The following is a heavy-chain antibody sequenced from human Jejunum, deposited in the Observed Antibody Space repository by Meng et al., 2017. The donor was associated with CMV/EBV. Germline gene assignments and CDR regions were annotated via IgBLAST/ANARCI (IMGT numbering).Heavy chain of an antibody. V-gene: IGHV1-3*01. CDR3: ARDGYFDLDY. Sequence: NVSCKGSGYAFSTSSMHWVRQAPGQRLEWMGWINAGNGNAKYSQNFQGRVTITRDTSAGTDFMELSSLRSEDTAVYYCARDGYFDLDYWGQGTLVTVSS. CDR1: GYAFSTSS. D-gene: IGHD3-9*01. CDR2: INAGNGNA. J-gene: IGHJ4*02.